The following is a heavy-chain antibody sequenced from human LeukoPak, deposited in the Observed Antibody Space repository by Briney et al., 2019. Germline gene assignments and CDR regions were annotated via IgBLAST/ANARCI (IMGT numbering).Heavy chain of an antibody. CDR2: IIPILGIA. Sequence: GSSVKVSCKASGGTFSSYAISWVRQAPGQGLEWMGRIIPILGIANYAQKFQGRVTITADESTNTAYMEMRSLRSDDTAVYYCARGSSGSHTFDFWGQGSLVTVSS. D-gene: IGHD1-26*01. CDR3: ARGSSGSHTFDF. V-gene: IGHV1-69*04. J-gene: IGHJ4*02. CDR1: GGTFSSYA.